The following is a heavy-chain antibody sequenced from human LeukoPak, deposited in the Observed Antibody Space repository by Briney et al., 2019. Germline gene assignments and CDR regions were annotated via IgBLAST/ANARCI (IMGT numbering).Heavy chain of an antibody. Sequence: GGSLRLSCAASGFTFSSYAMHWVRQAPGKGLEYVSAISSNGGSTYYANSVKGRFTISGDNSKSTLYLQMGSLRAEDMAVYYCASSSGSYDYWGQGTLVTVSS. V-gene: IGHV3-64*01. CDR2: ISSNGGST. CDR1: GFTFSSYA. J-gene: IGHJ4*02. D-gene: IGHD1-26*01. CDR3: ASSSGSYDY.